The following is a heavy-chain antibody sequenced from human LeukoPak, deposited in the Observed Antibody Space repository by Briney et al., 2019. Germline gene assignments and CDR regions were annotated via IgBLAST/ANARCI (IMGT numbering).Heavy chain of an antibody. D-gene: IGHD4/OR15-4a*01. CDR3: TRDRAYGALDY. CDR2: INGDGSLN. V-gene: IGHV3-7*01. Sequence: GGSLRLSCVASGFTFSSYWMTWVRQAPGKGLEWVANINGDGSLNGHVASVKGRFTISRDNAKNSVYLQMISLRDEDTAVYYCTRDRAYGALDYWGQGTLVTVSS. J-gene: IGHJ4*02. CDR1: GFTFSSYW.